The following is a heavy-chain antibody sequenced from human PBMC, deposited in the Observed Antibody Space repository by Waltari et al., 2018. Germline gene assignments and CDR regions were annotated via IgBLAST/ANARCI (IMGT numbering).Heavy chain of an antibody. CDR1: GYTFTSYG. Sequence: QVQLVQSGAEVKKPGASVKVSCKASGYTFTSYGISWVRQAPGQGLEWMGWISAYNGNTNYAQKLQGRVTMTTDTSTSTAYMELRSLRSDDTAVYYCARDRGIAVAGTGLDAFDIWGQGTMVTVSS. D-gene: IGHD6-19*01. J-gene: IGHJ3*02. CDR3: ARDRGIAVAGTGLDAFDI. V-gene: IGHV1-18*01. CDR2: ISAYNGNT.